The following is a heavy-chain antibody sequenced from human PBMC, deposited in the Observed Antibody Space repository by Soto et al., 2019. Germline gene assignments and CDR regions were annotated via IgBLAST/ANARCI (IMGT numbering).Heavy chain of an antibody. CDR1: GYSFTSYW. J-gene: IGHJ6*02. V-gene: IGHV5-10-1*01. Sequence: LGESLKISCKGSGYSFTSYWISWVRQMPGKGLEWMGRIDPSDSYTNYSPSFQGHVTISADKSISTAYLQWSSLKASDTAMYYCARHPLVGASPRDYYYGMDVWGQGTTVTVSS. CDR3: ARHPLVGASPRDYYYGMDV. D-gene: IGHD1-26*01. CDR2: IDPSDSYT.